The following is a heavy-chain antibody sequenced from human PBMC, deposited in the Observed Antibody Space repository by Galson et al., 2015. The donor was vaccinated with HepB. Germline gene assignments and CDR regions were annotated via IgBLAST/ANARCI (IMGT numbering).Heavy chain of an antibody. J-gene: IGHJ5*02. Sequence: SVKVSCKASGYTFTSYAMHWVRQAPGQRLEWMGWINAGNGNTKYSQKFQGRVTITRDTSASTAYMELSSLRSEDTAVYYCARGRGIQLWPRFDPWGQGTLVTVSS. V-gene: IGHV1-3*01. D-gene: IGHD5-18*01. CDR2: INAGNGNT. CDR1: GYTFTSYA. CDR3: ARGRGIQLWPRFDP.